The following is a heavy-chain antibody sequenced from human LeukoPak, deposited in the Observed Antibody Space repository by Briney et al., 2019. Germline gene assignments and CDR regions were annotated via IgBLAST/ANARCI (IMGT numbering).Heavy chain of an antibody. D-gene: IGHD3-3*01. CDR2: IYYSGST. CDR3: AREEYDFWSGYHNWFDP. V-gene: IGHV4-31*03. CDR1: GGSISSGGYY. J-gene: IGHJ5*02. Sequence: PSETLSLTCTVSGGSISSGGYYWSWIRQHPGKGLEWIGYIYYSGSTYYNPSLKSRVTISVDTSKNQFSLKLSSVTAADTAVYYCAREEYDFWSGYHNWFDPWGQGTLVTVSS.